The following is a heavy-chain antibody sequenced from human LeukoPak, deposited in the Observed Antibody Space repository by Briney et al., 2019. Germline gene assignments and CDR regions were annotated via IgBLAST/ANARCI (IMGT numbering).Heavy chain of an antibody. CDR1: GGSISSYY. J-gene: IGHJ6*02. Sequence: SETLSLTCTVSGGSISSYYWRWIRQPPGKGLEWIGYIYYSGSTNYNPSLKSRVTISVDTSKNQFSLKLSSVTAADTAVYYCARDRGVVVAATNYYYGMDVWGQGTTVTVSS. CDR2: IYYSGST. D-gene: IGHD2-15*01. V-gene: IGHV4-59*01. CDR3: ARDRGVVVAATNYYYGMDV.